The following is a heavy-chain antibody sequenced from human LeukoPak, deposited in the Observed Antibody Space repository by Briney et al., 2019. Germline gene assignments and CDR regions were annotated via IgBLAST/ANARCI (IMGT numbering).Heavy chain of an antibody. CDR3: ARDRLRWPKIDY. V-gene: IGHV4-39*06. Sequence: SETLSLTCTVSGGSINTPNYYWGWIRQTPGKGLEWIGNIFYSVTTYYNPSLKSRVTISVDTSKNQFPLKLNSVTAADTAVYYCARDRLRWPKIDYWGQGTLVTVSS. D-gene: IGHD4-23*01. CDR2: IFYSVTT. J-gene: IGHJ4*02. CDR1: GGSINTPNYY.